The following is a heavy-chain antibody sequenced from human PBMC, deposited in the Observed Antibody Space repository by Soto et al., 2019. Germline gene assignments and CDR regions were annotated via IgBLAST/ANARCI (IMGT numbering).Heavy chain of an antibody. CDR3: WNLGAATPPLYDAFEI. CDR1: GFTFSNAW. J-gene: IGHJ3*02. V-gene: IGHV3-15*01. D-gene: IGHD2-15*01. CDR2: IKSKTDGGTT. Sequence: PGGSLRLSCAASGFTFSNAWMSWVRQAPGKGLEWVGRIKSKTDGGTTDYAAPVKGRFTISRDDSKNTLYLQMNSLKTEDTAVYYCWNLGAATPPLYDAFEIWGQGTMVTVSS.